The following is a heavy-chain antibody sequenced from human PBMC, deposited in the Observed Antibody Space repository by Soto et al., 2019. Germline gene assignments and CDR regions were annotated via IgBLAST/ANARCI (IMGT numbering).Heavy chain of an antibody. J-gene: IGHJ4*02. V-gene: IGHV3-21*01. D-gene: IGHD4-17*01. CDR1: GFTFSSYS. CDR3: ARRDYGDPVIDY. CDR2: ISSSSSYI. Sequence: GVLRLSCAASGFTFSSYSMNWVRQAPGKGLEWVSSISSSSSYIYYADSVKGRFTISRDNAKNSLYLQMNSLRAEDTAVYYCARRDYGDPVIDYWGQGTLVTVSS.